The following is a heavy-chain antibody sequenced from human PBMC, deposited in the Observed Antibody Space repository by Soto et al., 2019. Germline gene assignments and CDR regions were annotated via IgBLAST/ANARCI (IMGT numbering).Heavy chain of an antibody. CDR1: GFSFSTYA. D-gene: IGHD2-2*02. V-gene: IGHV3-23*01. J-gene: IGHJ6*02. CDR3: AREYTAWPLAYGLDV. CDR2: ISASGGST. Sequence: PGGSLRLSCAASGFSFSTYAMSWVRQAPGKGLEWVAGISASGGSTYYADSVKGRFTISRDNAKNSVSLQMNSLRAEDTAVYYCAREYTAWPLAYGLDVWGQGTTVTVSS.